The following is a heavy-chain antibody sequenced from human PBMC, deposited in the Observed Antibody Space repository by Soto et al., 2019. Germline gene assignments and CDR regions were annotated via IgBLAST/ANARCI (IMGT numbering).Heavy chain of an antibody. CDR1: GFTFSTYA. Sequence: EVQLQESGGGLVQPGGSLRLSCAASGFTFSTYAMSWVRKAPGKGLEWVSGISGSGDHTHYGDSVRGRFTISRDNSKNTLYLHVDGVRAEDTAVYYCAKDLVGRGCATAYFDYWGQGTLVTVSS. CDR2: ISGSGDHT. D-gene: IGHD3-10*01. V-gene: IGHV3-23*01. CDR3: AKDLVGRGCATAYFDY. J-gene: IGHJ4*02.